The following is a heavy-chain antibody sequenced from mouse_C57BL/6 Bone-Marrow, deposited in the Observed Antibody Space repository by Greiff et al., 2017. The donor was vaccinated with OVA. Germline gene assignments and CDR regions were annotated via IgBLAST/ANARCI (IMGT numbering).Heavy chain of an antibody. V-gene: IGHV14-4*01. CDR2: IDPENGDT. J-gene: IGHJ2*01. Sequence: VQLQQSGAELVRPGASVKLSCTASGFNIKDDHMHWVKQRPEQGLEWIGWIDPENGDTVYAPKFQGKATKTADTSSNTAYLQLSSLTAEDTAVFYCTLSRQPPDYWGQGTTLTVSS. CDR1: GFNIKDDH. CDR3: TLSRQPPDY. D-gene: IGHD3-2*01.